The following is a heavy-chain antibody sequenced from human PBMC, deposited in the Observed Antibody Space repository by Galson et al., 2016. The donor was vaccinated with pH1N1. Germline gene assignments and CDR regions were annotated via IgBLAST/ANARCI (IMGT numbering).Heavy chain of an antibody. CDR2: ITWNSHVI. D-gene: IGHD3-16*01. CDR3: AKDNCSAGDTNCVSFDL. V-gene: IGHV3-9*01. CDR1: GFTFDAFA. J-gene: IGHJ2*01. Sequence: SLRLSCAASGFTFDAFAMHWVRQVPGEGLEWVSVITWNSHVIDYADSVKGRFTISRDNSRNSLYLQMNNLRPEDSAFYFCAKDNCSAGDTNCVSFDLWGRGTLVTVSS.